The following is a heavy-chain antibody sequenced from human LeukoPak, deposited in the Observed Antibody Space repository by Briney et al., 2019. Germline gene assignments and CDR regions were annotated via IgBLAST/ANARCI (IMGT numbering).Heavy chain of an antibody. CDR1: GYTFSSHY. D-gene: IGHD6-6*01. Sequence: ASVKVSCKASGYTFSSHYMHWVRQAPGQGLEWMGIINPSGGSTSYAQNFQGRVTMTRDTSTSTVYMELSSLRSEDTAVYYCAXXXXGIAARPRIFYYYMDVWGEGTTVTASS. V-gene: IGHV1-46*01. CDR2: INPSGGST. J-gene: IGHJ6*03. CDR3: AXXXXGIAARPRIFYYYMDV.